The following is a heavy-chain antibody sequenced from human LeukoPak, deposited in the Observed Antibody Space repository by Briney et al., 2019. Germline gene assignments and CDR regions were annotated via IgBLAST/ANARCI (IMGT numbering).Heavy chain of an antibody. J-gene: IGHJ4*02. CDR3: ARVFGY. CDR1: GYTFSSYW. CDR2: ISSDGSDT. V-gene: IGHV3-74*01. Sequence: GGSLRLSCAASGYTFSSYWMHWVRQAPGKGLVWVSRISSDGSDTSYADSVKGRFTISRDNAKNTLSLQMNSLRAEDTAVYYCARVFGYWGQGTLVTVSS. D-gene: IGHD3-10*01.